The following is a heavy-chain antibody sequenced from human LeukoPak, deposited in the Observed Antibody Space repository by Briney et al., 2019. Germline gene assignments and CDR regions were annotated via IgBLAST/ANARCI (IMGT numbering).Heavy chain of an antibody. V-gene: IGHV3-21*01. CDR2: ISSSSSYI. CDR3: ARELGNYMDV. CDR1: GFTFSSYS. D-gene: IGHD7-27*01. J-gene: IGHJ6*03. Sequence: PGGSLRLSCAASGFTFSSYSMNWVRQAPGKGLEWVSSISSSSSYIYYADSVKGRFTISRDNAKNSLYLQMNSQRAEDTAVYYCARELGNYMDVWGKGTTVTVSS.